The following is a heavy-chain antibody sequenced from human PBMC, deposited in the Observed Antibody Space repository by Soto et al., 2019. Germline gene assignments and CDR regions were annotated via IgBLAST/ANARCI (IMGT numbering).Heavy chain of an antibody. CDR1: GHSFTKYW. D-gene: IGHD3-16*01. CDR3: ARHYICRGGDCYYYGMDV. CDR2: IDPSDSYI. Sequence: GESLKISCKGSGHSFTKYWISWVRQMPGKGLEWMGRIDPSDSYINYSPSFQGHVTISADKSINTAYLQWSSLRASDTAIYYCARHYICRGGDCYYYGMDVWGQGTTVTVSS. J-gene: IGHJ6*02. V-gene: IGHV5-10-1*01.